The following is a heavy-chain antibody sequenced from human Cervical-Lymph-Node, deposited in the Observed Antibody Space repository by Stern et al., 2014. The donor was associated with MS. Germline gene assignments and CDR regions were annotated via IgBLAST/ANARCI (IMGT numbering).Heavy chain of an antibody. Sequence: VQLVQSGAEVKKPGESLKISCKGSGYSFTSYWIGWVRQMPGKGLEWMGIIYPGDSDISYSPSFQSQVTITVDKYISTAYLLWSSLNASDTAMYYCARHPSIAVAIDYWGQGTLVTVSS. CDR1: GYSFTSYW. CDR2: IYPGDSDI. J-gene: IGHJ4*02. V-gene: IGHV5-51*01. CDR3: ARHPSIAVAIDY. D-gene: IGHD6-19*01.